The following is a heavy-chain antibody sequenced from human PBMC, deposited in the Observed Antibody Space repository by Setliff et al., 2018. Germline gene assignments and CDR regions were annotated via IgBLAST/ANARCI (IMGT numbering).Heavy chain of an antibody. V-gene: IGHV3-30*04. J-gene: IGHJ4*02. CDR2: ISYDGSNK. D-gene: IGHD3-3*01. Sequence: GGSLRLSCAASGFTFSTYAMHWVRQAPGKGLEWVAVISYDGSNKYYADSVKGRFTISRDNSKNTLYLQMNSLRAEDTAVYHCARDLDGVTRLFDYWGQGTLVTVSS. CDR1: GFTFSTYA. CDR3: ARDLDGVTRLFDY.